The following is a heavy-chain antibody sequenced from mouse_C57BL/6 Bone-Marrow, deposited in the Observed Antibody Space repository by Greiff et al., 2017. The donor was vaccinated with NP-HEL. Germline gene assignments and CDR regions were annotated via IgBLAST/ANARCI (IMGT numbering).Heavy chain of an antibody. CDR3: ARSSVPYYAMDY. J-gene: IGHJ4*01. Sequence: EVHLVESGPGMVKPSQSLSLTCTVTGYSITSGYDWHWIRHFPGNKLEWMGYISYSGSTNYNPSLKSRISITHDTSKNHFFLKLNSVTTEDTATYYCARSSVPYYAMDYWGQGTSVTVSS. V-gene: IGHV3-1*01. D-gene: IGHD5-1*01. CDR1: GYSITSGYD. CDR2: ISYSGST.